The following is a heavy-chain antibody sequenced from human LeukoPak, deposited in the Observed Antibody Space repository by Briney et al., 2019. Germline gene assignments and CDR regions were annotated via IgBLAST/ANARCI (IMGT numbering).Heavy chain of an antibody. V-gene: IGHV3-30*14. D-gene: IGHD5-18*01. CDR3: ARERVVDTAMVIGY. CDR2: MSYDGSIK. CDR1: GFTFTDYA. J-gene: IGHJ4*02. Sequence: GRSLRLSCAASGFTFTDYAFHWVRQAPGKGLEWVAVMSYDGSIKYYADSVKGRFTISRDNSKDTLFLQMDSLRVEDTAVYYCARERVVDTAMVIGYWGQGTLVTVSS.